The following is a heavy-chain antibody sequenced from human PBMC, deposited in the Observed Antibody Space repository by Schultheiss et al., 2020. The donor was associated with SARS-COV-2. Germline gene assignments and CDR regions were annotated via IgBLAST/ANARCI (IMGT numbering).Heavy chain of an antibody. CDR1: GGSISSSSYY. J-gene: IGHJ5*02. V-gene: IGHV4-39*07. CDR3: ARDDGDYPEYNWFDP. CDR2: IYYSGST. D-gene: IGHD4-17*01. Sequence: SETLSLTCTVSGGSISSSSYYWGWIRQPPGKGLEWIGSIYYSGSTYYNPSLKSRVTMSVDTSKNQFSLQLNSVTPEDTAVYYCARDDGDYPEYNWFDPWGQGTLVTVSS.